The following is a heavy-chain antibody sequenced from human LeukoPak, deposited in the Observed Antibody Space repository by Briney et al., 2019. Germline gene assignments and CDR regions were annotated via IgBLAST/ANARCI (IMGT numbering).Heavy chain of an antibody. CDR2: IYHSGST. V-gene: IGHV4-30-2*01. J-gene: IGHJ5*02. CDR3: ARAEYYYDSSGYRAWFDP. CDR1: GGSISSGGYS. Sequence: SETLSLTCAVSGGSISSGGYSWSWLRQPPGKGPEWIGYIYHSGSTYYNPSLKSRVTISVDRSKNQFSLKLSSVTAADTAVYYRARAEYYYDSSGYRAWFDPWGQGTLVTVSS. D-gene: IGHD3-22*01.